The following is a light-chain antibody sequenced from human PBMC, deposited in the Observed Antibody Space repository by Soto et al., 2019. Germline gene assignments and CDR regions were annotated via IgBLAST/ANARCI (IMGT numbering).Light chain of an antibody. J-gene: IGLJ1*01. Sequence: QSVLTQPASLSGSPGQSIAISWIGVRTDGDGHDYVSWYQQHPGQAPQLIIYDVYNRPSGVSDRFSGSKSGNTASLVISGLQAEDEADYFCTSCTAXSPFYVFGAGTKVTVL. V-gene: IGLV2-14*03. CDR1: RTDGDGHDY. CDR3: TSCTAXSPFYV. CDR2: DVY.